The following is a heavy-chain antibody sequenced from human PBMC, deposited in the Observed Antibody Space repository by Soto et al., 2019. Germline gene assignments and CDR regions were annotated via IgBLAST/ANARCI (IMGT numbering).Heavy chain of an antibody. Sequence: QVQLVQSGAEVKKPGSSVKVSCKASGGTFSSYAISWVRQAPGQGLEWMGGIIPIFGTANYAQKFQGRVTITADESTSTAYMELSSLRSEDTAVYYCARRGAETKTLIYYYYYGMDVWGQGTTVTVSS. CDR2: IIPIFGTA. CDR1: GGTFSSYA. CDR3: ARRGAETKTLIYYYYYGMDV. J-gene: IGHJ6*02. D-gene: IGHD1-26*01. V-gene: IGHV1-69*12.